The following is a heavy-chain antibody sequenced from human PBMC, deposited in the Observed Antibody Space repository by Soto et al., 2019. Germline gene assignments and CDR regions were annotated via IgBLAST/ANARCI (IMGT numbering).Heavy chain of an antibody. CDR1: GFTFSSYG. CDR2: IWYDGRNA. D-gene: IGHD3-22*01. J-gene: IGHJ4*02. V-gene: IGHV3-33*01. CDR3: ARTAYYYDSSGYYFDC. Sequence: TXGSLILSFAASGFTFSSYGMHWVRQAPGKGLEWVAVIWYDGRNAYYADSVKGGFTISRDNSKNTMYLQMNSLRAEDTAVYYCARTAYYYDSSGYYFDCWGQGTLVTVSS.